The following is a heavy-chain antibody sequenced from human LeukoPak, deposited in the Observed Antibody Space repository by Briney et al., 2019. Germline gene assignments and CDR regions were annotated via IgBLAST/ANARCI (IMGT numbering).Heavy chain of an antibody. Sequence: GESLKISCKGSGYSFTSYWIGRVRQMPGKGLEWMGIIYPGDSGTRYSPSFQGQVTISADKSISTAYLQWSSLKASDTAMYYCARGILTGYYKENYFDYWGQGTLVTVSS. CDR3: ARGILTGYYKENYFDY. V-gene: IGHV5-51*01. CDR1: GYSFTSYW. D-gene: IGHD3-9*01. CDR2: IYPGDSGT. J-gene: IGHJ4*02.